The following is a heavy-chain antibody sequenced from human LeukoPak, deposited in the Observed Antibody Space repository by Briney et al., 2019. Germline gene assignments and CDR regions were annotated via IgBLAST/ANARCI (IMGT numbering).Heavy chain of an antibody. V-gene: IGHV3-7*03. CDR2: IRQDGSEK. Sequence: GGSLRLSCAASGFTFSSYWMSWVRQAPGKGLEWVANIRQDGSEKYYVDSVEGRFTISRDNAKNSLYLQMSSLRAEDTAVYYCARTGTTLDYWGQGALVTVSS. CDR3: ARTGTTLDY. CDR1: GFTFSSYW. J-gene: IGHJ4*02. D-gene: IGHD4-17*01.